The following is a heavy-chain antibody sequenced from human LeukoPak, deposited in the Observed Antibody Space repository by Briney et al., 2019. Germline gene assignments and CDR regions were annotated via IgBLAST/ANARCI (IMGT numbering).Heavy chain of an antibody. CDR1: GFTFSSYW. J-gene: IGHJ4*02. D-gene: IGHD2-2*01. V-gene: IGHV3-7*01. CDR2: IKQDGSEK. CDR3: ARDPSKSRRGYFDY. Sequence: GGSLRLSCAASGFTFSSYWMSWVRQAPGKGLEWVANIKQDGSEKYYVDSVKGRFTISRDNAKNSLYLQMNSLRADDTAVYYCARDPSKSRRGYFDYWGQGTLVTVSS.